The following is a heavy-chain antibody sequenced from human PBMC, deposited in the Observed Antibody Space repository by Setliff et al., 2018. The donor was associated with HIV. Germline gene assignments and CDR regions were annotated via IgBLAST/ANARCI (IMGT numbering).Heavy chain of an antibody. CDR1: GYTFTTYG. J-gene: IGHJ6*02. V-gene: IGHV1-18*01. D-gene: IGHD6-19*01. CDR3: ARLGSGWSDSYYYAMDI. CDR2: ISPNFGHT. Sequence: ASVKVSCKASGYTFTTYGISWVRQAPGHGLEGMGWISPNFGHTKYAQKFLDRVTMTVNAATSRAYMELKSLRSDDTAVYFCARLGSGWSDSYYYAMDIWGQGTTVTVS.